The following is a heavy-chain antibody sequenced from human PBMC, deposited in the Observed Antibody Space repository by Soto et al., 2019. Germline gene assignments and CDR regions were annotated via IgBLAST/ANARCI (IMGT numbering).Heavy chain of an antibody. CDR2: ISSNGGST. V-gene: IGHV3-64D*06. D-gene: IGHD2-15*01. CDR3: VKVGVRCSGGSCYSGLYTMDV. Sequence: GGSLRLSCSASGFTFSSYAMHWVRQATGKGLEYVSAISSNGGSTYYADSVKDRFTISRDNSKNTLYLQMSSLRAEDTAVYYCVKVGVRCSGGSCYSGLYTMDVWGQGTTVTVSS. J-gene: IGHJ6*02. CDR1: GFTFSSYA.